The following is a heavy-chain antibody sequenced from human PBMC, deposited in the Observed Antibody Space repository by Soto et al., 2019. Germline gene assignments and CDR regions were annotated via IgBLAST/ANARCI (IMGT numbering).Heavy chain of an antibody. CDR2: INHSGST. V-gene: IGHV4-34*01. J-gene: IGHJ4*02. Sequence: SETLSLTSAVYGGSFSGYYWSWIRQPPGKGLEWIGEINHSGSTNYNPSLKSRVTISVDTSKNQFSLKLSSVTAADSAVFYCAISPPVGESYYDSSGYYYGLDYWGQGTLVTVSS. D-gene: IGHD3-22*01. CDR1: GGSFSGYY. CDR3: AISPPVGESYYDSSGYYYGLDY.